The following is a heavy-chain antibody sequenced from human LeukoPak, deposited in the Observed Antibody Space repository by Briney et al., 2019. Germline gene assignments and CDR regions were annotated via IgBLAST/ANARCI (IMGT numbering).Heavy chain of an antibody. Sequence: SETLSLTCTVSGGSISSYYWSWIRQPPGKGLEWIGYIYYSGSTNYNPSLKSRVTISVDTSKNQFSLKLSSVTAADTVVYYCARSAYAFDTWGQGTMVTVSS. J-gene: IGHJ3*02. CDR1: GGSISSYY. V-gene: IGHV4-59*01. CDR3: ARSAYAFDT. CDR2: IYYSGST.